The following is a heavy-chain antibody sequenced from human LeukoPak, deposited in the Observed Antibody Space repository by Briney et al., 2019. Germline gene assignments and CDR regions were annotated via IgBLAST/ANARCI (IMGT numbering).Heavy chain of an antibody. V-gene: IGHV4-34*01. Sequence: PSETLSLTCAVYGGSFSGYYWSWIRQPPGKGLEWIGEINHSGSTNYNPSLKSRVTMSVDTSKNQFSLKLSSVTAADTAVYYCARENFSGSYYGYYYYYMDVWGKGTTVTISS. D-gene: IGHD1-26*01. CDR3: ARENFSGSYYGYYYYYMDV. CDR1: GGSFSGYY. J-gene: IGHJ6*03. CDR2: INHSGST.